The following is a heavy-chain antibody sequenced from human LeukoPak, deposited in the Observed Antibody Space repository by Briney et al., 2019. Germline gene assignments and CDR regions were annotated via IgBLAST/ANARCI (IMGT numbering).Heavy chain of an antibody. Sequence: ASVKVSCKASGYTFTSHHINWVRQTTGQGFEWMGWMNPESGNTDSAQKFQGRFTMTWDTSLSTAYMELSSLTSDDTAVYYCARGRPTNLNGIYWGQGTLVTVSS. CDR1: GYTFTSHH. CDR3: ARGRPTNLNGIY. J-gene: IGHJ4*02. D-gene: IGHD1-1*01. V-gene: IGHV1-8*01. CDR2: MNPESGNT.